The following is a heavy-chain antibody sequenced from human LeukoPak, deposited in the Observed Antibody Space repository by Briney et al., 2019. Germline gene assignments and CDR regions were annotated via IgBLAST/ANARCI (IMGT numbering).Heavy chain of an antibody. CDR2: IYTSGST. D-gene: IGHD2-21*02. CDR3: AGAQGDPPEYYFDY. Sequence: WETLSLTCTVSDVSFVDNYFCTWIRQPAGKGLEWIGRIYTSGSTNYNPSLKSRVTMSVDTSKNQFSLKLSSVTAADTAVYYCAGAQGDPPEYYFDYWGQGTLVTVSS. CDR1: DVSFVDNYF. V-gene: IGHV4-4*07. J-gene: IGHJ4*02.